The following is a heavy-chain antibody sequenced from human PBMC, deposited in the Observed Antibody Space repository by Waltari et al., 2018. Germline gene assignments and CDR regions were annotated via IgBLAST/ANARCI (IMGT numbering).Heavy chain of an antibody. J-gene: IGHJ5*02. V-gene: IGHV4-61*02. CDR2: ISTSGST. Sequence: QVQLQESGPGLVKPSQTLSLTCTVSGGSISSGSYYWSWIRQPAGKGLEWIGRISTSGSTNYNPSLKSRVTISVDTSKNQFSLKLSSVTAADTAVYYCARGIIRGRTFDPWGQGTLVTVSS. CDR3: ARGIIRGRTFDP. CDR1: GGSISSGSYY. D-gene: IGHD3-10*01.